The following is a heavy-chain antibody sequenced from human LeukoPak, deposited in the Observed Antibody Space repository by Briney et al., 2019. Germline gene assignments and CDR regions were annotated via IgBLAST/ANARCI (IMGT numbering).Heavy chain of an antibody. CDR3: AGGRFGELY. CDR1: GFTYISYS. V-gene: IGHV3-21*06. J-gene: IGHJ4*02. D-gene: IGHD3-10*01. CDR2: ISSSSDYI. Sequence: GGSLRLSCAASGFTYISYSMNWVRQAPGKGLEWVSSISSSSDYIYYADSVMSRFTISRDNAKNSLYLQMNSLRAEDTAVYYCAGGRFGELYWGQGTLVTVSS.